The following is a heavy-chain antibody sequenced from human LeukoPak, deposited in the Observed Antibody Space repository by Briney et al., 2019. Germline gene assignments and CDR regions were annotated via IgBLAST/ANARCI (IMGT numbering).Heavy chain of an antibody. D-gene: IGHD5-18*01. CDR3: ANRSPSQPL. CDR2: IYSGGGT. CDR1: GFTVYNNY. V-gene: IGHV3-66*01. J-gene: IGHJ6*02. Sequence: GGSLRLSCAASGFTVYNNYMSWVRRAPGKGLEWVSLIYSGGGTSYAHSVKGRFTISRDNSKNTVYLQMNRLRAEDTAVYYCANRSPSQPLWGQGTTVTVSS.